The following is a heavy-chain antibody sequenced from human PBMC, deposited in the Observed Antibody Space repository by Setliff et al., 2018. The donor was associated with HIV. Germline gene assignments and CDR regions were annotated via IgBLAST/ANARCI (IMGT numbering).Heavy chain of an antibody. J-gene: IGHJ6*03. D-gene: IGHD3-22*01. V-gene: IGHV4-34*01. CDR1: GGTFSLHY. CDR2: INHSGGT. Sequence: TSETLSLTFAVSGGTFSLHYYTWIRQSPLWGLEWIGEINHSGGTRYNPSLESRLTISLDSSRKQFSLRLLTVTAADTAFYYCARGFSGDYLSTGYLDVWGKGTTVTV. CDR3: ARGFSGDYLSTGYLDV.